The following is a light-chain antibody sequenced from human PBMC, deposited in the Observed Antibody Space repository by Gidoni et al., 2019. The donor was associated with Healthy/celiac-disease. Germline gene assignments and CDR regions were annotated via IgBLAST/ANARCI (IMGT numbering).Light chain of an antibody. V-gene: IGKV1-39*01. CDR2: AAS. J-gene: IGKJ2*01. CDR1: QSISSY. CDR3: QQSYSTLGT. Sequence: DIQMTQSPSSLSASVGDRVTITCRASQSISSYLNWYQQKPEKAPKLLIYAASILQSVVPSRFSGSGSGTDFTLTISRLQPEDFATYYCQQSYSTLGTFGQGTKLEIK.